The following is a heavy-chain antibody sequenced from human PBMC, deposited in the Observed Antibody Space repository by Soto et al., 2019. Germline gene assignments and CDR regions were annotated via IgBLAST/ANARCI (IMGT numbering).Heavy chain of an antibody. CDR2: ISGSGGST. V-gene: IGHV3-23*01. Sequence: GVSLRLSCAASGFTFSSYAMSWVRQAPGKGLEWVSAISGSGGSTYYADSVKGRFTISRDNSKNTLYLQMNSLRAEDTAVYYCAKLPTYSSGWYYFDYWGQGTLVTVSS. D-gene: IGHD6-19*01. J-gene: IGHJ4*02. CDR3: AKLPTYSSGWYYFDY. CDR1: GFTFSSYA.